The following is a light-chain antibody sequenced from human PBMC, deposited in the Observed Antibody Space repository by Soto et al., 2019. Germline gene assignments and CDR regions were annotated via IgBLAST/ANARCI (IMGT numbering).Light chain of an antibody. CDR3: QQYENLPT. J-gene: IGKJ5*01. V-gene: IGKV1-33*01. CDR2: DAS. CDR1: QNNNNY. Sequence: IQMPQSPSSLSSSVGDRVTITCQASQNNNNYLNWYQQKPGRAPKLLIYDASNLEAGVPSRFRGSGSGTDFTFTISRLQPEDIATYYCQQYENLPTFGQGTRLEIK.